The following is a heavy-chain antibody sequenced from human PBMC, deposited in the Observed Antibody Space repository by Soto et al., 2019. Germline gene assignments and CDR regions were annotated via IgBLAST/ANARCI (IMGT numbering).Heavy chain of an antibody. CDR1: AFSLSTNGVG. V-gene: IGHV2-5*01. J-gene: IGHJ2*01. D-gene: IGHD3-10*02. CDR3: VHTLRSHYYVSWYLDL. CDR2: IYWNDDK. Sequence: QITLKESGPTLVKPTQTLSLTCTFSAFSLSTNGVGVGWIRQPPGKALEWLALIYWNDDKRYSPSLKGRLTITKDTSKNQVVLTMTNMDPVDTATYDCVHTLRSHYYVSWYLDLWGRGNLVTVSS.